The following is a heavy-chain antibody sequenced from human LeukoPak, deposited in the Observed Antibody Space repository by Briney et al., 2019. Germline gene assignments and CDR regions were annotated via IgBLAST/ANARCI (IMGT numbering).Heavy chain of an antibody. D-gene: IGHD2-2*02. V-gene: IGHV4-39*07. Sequence: SETLSLTCTVSGGSISSSDYYWGWIRQPPGKGLEWIGNIYYSGSTYYNPSLKSRVTISVDTSKNQFSLKLSSVTAADTAVYYCARGGYCSSTSCYKDWFDPWGQGTLVTVSS. J-gene: IGHJ5*02. CDR2: IYYSGST. CDR3: ARGGYCSSTSCYKDWFDP. CDR1: GGSISSSDYY.